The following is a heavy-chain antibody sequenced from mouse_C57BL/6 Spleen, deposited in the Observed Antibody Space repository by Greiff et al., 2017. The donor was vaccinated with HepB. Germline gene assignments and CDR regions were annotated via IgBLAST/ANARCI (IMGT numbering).Heavy chain of an antibody. J-gene: IGHJ2*01. CDR1: GYTFTSYW. D-gene: IGHD2-1*01. V-gene: IGHV1-69*01. CDR2: IDPSDSYT. CDR3: ARRGLLSLDY. Sequence: QVQLQQPGAELVMPGASVKLSCKASGYTFTSYWMHWVKQRPGQGLEWIGEIDPSDSYTNYNQKFKGKSTLTVDKSSSTAYMQLSSLTSEDSAVYYCARRGLLSLDYWGQGTTLTVSS.